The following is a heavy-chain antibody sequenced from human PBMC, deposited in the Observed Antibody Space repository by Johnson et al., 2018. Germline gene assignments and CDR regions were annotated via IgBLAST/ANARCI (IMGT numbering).Heavy chain of an antibody. Sequence: VQLVQSGGGVVQPGRSLRLSCAASGFTFSSYSINWVRQAPGKGLEWVAHISSSGSNIYYAASVKGRFTISRDNSKNTLYLQMKRLRAEDTAVYYCTREGGATSYVAYWGQGTLVTVSS. V-gene: IGHV3-48*01. CDR2: ISSSGSNI. CDR3: TREGGATSYVAY. CDR1: GFTFSSYS. D-gene: IGHD1-26*01. J-gene: IGHJ4*02.